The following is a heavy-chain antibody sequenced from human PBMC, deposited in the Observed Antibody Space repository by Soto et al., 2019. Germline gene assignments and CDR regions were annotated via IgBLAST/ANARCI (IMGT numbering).Heavy chain of an antibody. D-gene: IGHD5-12*01. CDR1: GGPISSYY. CDR2: IYYSGST. CDR3: ARHVVDIVATIFDY. J-gene: IGHJ4*02. V-gene: IGHV4-59*08. Sequence: SETLSLTCTVSGGPISSYYWSWIRQPPGKGLEWIGYIYYSGSTNYNPSLKSRVTISVDTSKNQFSLKLSSVTAADTAVYYCARHVVDIVATIFDYWGQGTLVTVSS.